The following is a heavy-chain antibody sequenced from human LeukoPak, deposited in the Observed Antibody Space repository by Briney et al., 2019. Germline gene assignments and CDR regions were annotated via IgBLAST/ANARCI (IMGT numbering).Heavy chain of an antibody. CDR3: ARVRDGEYGSGDY. V-gene: IGHV3-21*01. CDR1: GFTFSSYA. CDR2: ISGGGIAT. J-gene: IGHJ4*02. D-gene: IGHD3-10*01. Sequence: PGGSLRLSCAASGFTFSSYALSRVRQAPGKGLEWVAYISGGGIATYYADSVKGRFTISRDNAKNSLYLKMNSLRAEDTAVYFCARVRDGEYGSGDYWGQGTLVTVSS.